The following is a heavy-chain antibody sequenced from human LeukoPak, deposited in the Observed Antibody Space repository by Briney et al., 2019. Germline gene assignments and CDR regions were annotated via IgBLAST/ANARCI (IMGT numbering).Heavy chain of an antibody. V-gene: IGHV3-30*04. J-gene: IGHJ6*02. CDR2: ISYDGSNK. D-gene: IGHD3-10*01. Sequence: GRSLRLSCAASGFTFSSYAMHWVRQAPGKGLEWVAVISYDGSNKYYADSVKGRFTISRDNSKNTLYLQMNSLRAEDTAVYYCARGGGRYYGSGSYYTHYYYGMDVWGQGTTVTVSS. CDR1: GFTFSSYA. CDR3: ARGGGRYYGSGSYYTHYYYGMDV.